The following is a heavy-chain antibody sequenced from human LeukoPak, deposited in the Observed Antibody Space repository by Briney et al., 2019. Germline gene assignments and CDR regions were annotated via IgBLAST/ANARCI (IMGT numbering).Heavy chain of an antibody. CDR1: VYTFRNNG. CDR2: IRADSGHT. J-gene: IGHJ4*02. D-gene: IGHD1-26*01. CDR3: ARDRSNSDY. V-gene: IGHV1-18*01. Sequence: ASVKVSCKASVYTFRNNGISWVRQAPGQGLEWMGWIRADSGHTNYAQKFQGRVTMTRDTFTRTVYMELRSLTSDDTAVYYCARDRSNSDYWGQGTLVTVSS.